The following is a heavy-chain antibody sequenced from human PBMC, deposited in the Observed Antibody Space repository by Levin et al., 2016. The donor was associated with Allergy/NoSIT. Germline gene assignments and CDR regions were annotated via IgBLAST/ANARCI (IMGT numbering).Heavy chain of an antibody. CDR2: INWNGVET. D-gene: IGHD6-13*01. CDR1: GYTFDDHG. V-gene: IGHV3-20*04. Sequence: GESLKISCAASGYTFDDHGMSWVRQAPGKGLEWISGINWNGVETGYAGSVKGRFTISRDNSKNSLYLQMNSLRADDTAVYYCAASGAAAGIYRHYYGMDVWGQGTTVIVSS. CDR3: AASGAAAGIYRHYYGMDV. J-gene: IGHJ6*02.